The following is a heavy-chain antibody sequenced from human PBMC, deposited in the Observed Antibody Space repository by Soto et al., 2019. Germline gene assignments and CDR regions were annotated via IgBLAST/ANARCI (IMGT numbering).Heavy chain of an antibody. V-gene: IGHV1-69*02. CDR3: ARGGYCSNTSCRDAFDI. J-gene: IGHJ3*02. D-gene: IGHD2-2*01. CDR1: GGTFSSYT. Sequence: ASVKVSCKASGGTFSSYTISWVRQAPGEGLEWMGRIIPILGIANYAQKFQGRVTITADKSTSTAYMELSSLRSEDTAVYYCARGGYCSNTSCRDAFDIWGQGTMVTVSS. CDR2: IIPILGIA.